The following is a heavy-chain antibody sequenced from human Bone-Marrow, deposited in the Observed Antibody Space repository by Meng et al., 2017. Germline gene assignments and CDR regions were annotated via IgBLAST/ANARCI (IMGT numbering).Heavy chain of an antibody. CDR3: ANGGGYSSVWYTY. Sequence: GESLKISCAASGFTFSSYAMSWVRQAPGKGLEWVSAISGSGGSTYYAAAVKGRFTISRDNSKNTLYLQMNSLRAEDTAVYYCANGGGYSSVWYTYWGQGTLVTVSS. V-gene: IGHV3-23*01. D-gene: IGHD6-19*01. J-gene: IGHJ4*02. CDR2: ISGSGGST. CDR1: GFTFSSYA.